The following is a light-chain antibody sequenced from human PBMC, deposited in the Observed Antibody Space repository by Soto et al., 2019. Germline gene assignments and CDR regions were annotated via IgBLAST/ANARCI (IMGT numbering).Light chain of an antibody. CDR1: QSVLYSSNNKNY. CDR2: WAS. CDR3: QQYYSAPRT. Sequence: DIVMTQSPDSLAVSLGERATINCKSSQSVLYSSNNKNYLAWYQQKPGQPPQLLIYWASTRESGVPDRFSGGGSGTDFPLTISSLQAEDVAVYYCQQYYSAPRTFGQGTKVEIK. J-gene: IGKJ1*01. V-gene: IGKV4-1*01.